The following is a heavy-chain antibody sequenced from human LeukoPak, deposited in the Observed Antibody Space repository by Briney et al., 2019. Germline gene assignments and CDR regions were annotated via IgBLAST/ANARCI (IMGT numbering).Heavy chain of an antibody. D-gene: IGHD3-9*01. CDR1: GFTFSSYS. V-gene: IGHV3-21*04. CDR2: ISSSSSHI. CDR3: AKEPEAVLRYFDWLYDY. J-gene: IGHJ4*02. Sequence: GGSLRLSCAVSGFTFSSYSMHWVRQAPGKGLEWVSSISSSSSHIYYADSVKGRFTISRDNAKNSLYLQMNSLRAEDTAVYYCAKEPEAVLRYFDWLYDYWGQGTLVTVSS.